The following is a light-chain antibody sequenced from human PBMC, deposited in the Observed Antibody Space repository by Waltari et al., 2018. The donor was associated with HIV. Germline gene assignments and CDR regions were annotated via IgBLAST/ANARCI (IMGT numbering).Light chain of an antibody. J-gene: IGLJ2*01. Sequence: QSVLTQPPSVSGAPGQRVTIPCTGSSSNIGAGYDVPWSQQLPGTAPKLLIYGNSNRPSGVPDRFSGSKSGTSASLAITGLQAEDEADYYCQSYDSSLSGFGVFGGGTKLTVL. CDR2: GNS. CDR1: SSNIGAGYD. V-gene: IGLV1-40*01. CDR3: QSYDSSLSGFGV.